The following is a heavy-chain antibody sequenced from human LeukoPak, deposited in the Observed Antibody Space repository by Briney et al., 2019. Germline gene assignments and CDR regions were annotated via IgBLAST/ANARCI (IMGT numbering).Heavy chain of an antibody. Sequence: ASVKVSCKASGYTFTVNHVYWVRQAPGQRLEWMGWNYPNSGGTKYAQKLQDRVAMTSDTSISTAYMELSGLRSDDTAVYFCAREADIVSFDLWGRGTRVTVSS. CDR3: AREADIVSFDL. CDR2: NYPNSGGT. V-gene: IGHV1-2*02. J-gene: IGHJ2*01. D-gene: IGHD3-16*02. CDR1: GYTFTVNH.